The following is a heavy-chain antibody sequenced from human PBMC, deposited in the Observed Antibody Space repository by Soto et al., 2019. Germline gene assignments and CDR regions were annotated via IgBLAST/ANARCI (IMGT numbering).Heavy chain of an antibody. CDR1: GGSISSYC. D-gene: IGHD2-2*02. CDR3: ARVQDRYCSSTSCYTGGWFDP. J-gene: IGHJ5*02. Sequence: SETLSLTCTVSGGSISSYCWSWIRQPPGEGLEWIGYIYYSGSTNYNPSLKSRVTISVDTSKNQFSLKLSSVTAADTAVYYCARVQDRYCSSTSCYTGGWFDPWGQGTLVTVSS. V-gene: IGHV4-59*01. CDR2: IYYSGST.